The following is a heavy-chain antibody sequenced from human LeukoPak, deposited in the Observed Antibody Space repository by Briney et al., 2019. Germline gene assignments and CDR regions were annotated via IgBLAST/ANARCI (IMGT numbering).Heavy chain of an antibody. J-gene: IGHJ4*02. CDR1: GGSISSGDYY. CDR2: IYYSGST. Sequence: SETLSLTCTVSGGSISSGDYYWSWIRQPPGKGLVWIGYIYYSGSTYYNPSLKSRVTISVDTSKNQFSLKLSSVTAADTAVYYCARVSIAAAGDRFDYWGQGTLVTVPS. CDR3: ARVSIAAAGDRFDY. D-gene: IGHD6-13*01. V-gene: IGHV4-30-4*08.